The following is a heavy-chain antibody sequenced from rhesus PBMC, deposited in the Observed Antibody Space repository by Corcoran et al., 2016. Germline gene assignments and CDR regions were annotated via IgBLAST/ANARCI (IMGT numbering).Heavy chain of an antibody. CDR1: GYSFTSSW. D-gene: IGHD4-29*01. Sequence: EVQLVQSGAEVKRHGESLRISCKTSGYSFTSSWISWVRQMPGKGLEWMGRLYPGDSYTRYCPSFQGQVTISAYKSISTTYLQWSSLKASDTATYYCAKYGSSYNYGLDSWGQGVVVTVSS. V-gene: IGHV5S1*01. CDR2: LYPGDSYT. CDR3: AKYGSSYNYGLDS. J-gene: IGHJ6*01.